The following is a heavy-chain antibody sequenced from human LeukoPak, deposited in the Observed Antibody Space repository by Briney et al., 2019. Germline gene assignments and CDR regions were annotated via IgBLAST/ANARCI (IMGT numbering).Heavy chain of an antibody. Sequence: PSETLSLTCTVSGGSISSSSYYWGWIRQPPGKGLEWIGSIYYSGSTYYNPSLKSRVTISVDTSKNQFSLKLSSVTAADTAVYYCARGPPGRFRDGLGTLVYWGQGTLVTVSS. V-gene: IGHV4-39*07. D-gene: IGHD3-16*01. CDR3: ARGPPGRFRDGLGTLVY. CDR2: IYYSGST. J-gene: IGHJ4*02. CDR1: GGSISSSSYY.